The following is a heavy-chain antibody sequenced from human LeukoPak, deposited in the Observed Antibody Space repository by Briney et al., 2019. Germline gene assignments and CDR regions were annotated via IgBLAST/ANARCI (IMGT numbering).Heavy chain of an antibody. Sequence: NPGGSLRLPCAASGFTFSSYSMNWVRQAPGKGLEWVSSISSSSSYIYYADSVKGRFTISRDNAKNSLYLQMNSLRAEDTAVYYCARVTLGGLNYYYMDVWGKGTTVTVSS. J-gene: IGHJ6*03. V-gene: IGHV3-21*01. CDR2: ISSSSSYI. CDR1: GFTFSSYS. CDR3: ARVTLGGLNYYYMDV. D-gene: IGHD6-25*01.